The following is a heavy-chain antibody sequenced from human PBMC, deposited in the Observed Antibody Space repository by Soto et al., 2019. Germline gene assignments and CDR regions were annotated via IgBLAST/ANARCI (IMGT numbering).Heavy chain of an antibody. CDR2: IYYSGST. V-gene: IGHV4-31*03. CDR1: GGSISSGGYY. CDR3: ARDHRGSNYSPVPYNWFDP. Sequence: PSETLSLTCTVSGGSISSGGYYWSWIRQHPGKGLEWIGYIYYSGSTYYNPSLKSRVTISVDTPKNQFSLKLSSVTAADTAVYYCARDHRGSNYSPVPYNWFDPWGQGTLVTVSS. J-gene: IGHJ5*02. D-gene: IGHD4-4*01.